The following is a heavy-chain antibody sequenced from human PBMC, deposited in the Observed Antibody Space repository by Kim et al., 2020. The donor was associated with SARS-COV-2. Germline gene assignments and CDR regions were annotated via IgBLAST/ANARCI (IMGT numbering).Heavy chain of an antibody. J-gene: IGHJ4*02. CDR3: ARQGLVGATTGYYFDY. V-gene: IGHV4-39*01. D-gene: IGHD1-26*01. Sequence: SLKSRVTISVDTSKNQFSLKLSSVTAADTAVYYCARQGLVGATTGYYFDYWGQGTLVTVSS.